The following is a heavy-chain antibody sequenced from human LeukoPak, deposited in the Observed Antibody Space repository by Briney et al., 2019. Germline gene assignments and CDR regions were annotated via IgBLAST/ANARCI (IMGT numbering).Heavy chain of an antibody. CDR3: ARIVPYNYGYIDY. J-gene: IGHJ4*02. V-gene: IGHV4-59*01. CDR1: GGSISSYY. Sequence: SETLSLTCTVSGGSISSYYWSWIRQPPGKGLEWIVYIYYSGSTNYNPSLESRVTISVDTSKNQFSLKVRYVTAADTAVYYCARIVPYNYGYIDYWGQGTLVTVSS. CDR2: IYYSGST. D-gene: IGHD5-18*01.